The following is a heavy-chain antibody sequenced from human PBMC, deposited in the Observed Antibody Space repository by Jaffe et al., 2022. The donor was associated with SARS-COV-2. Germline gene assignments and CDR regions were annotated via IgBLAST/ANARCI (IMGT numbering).Heavy chain of an antibody. CDR2: ISYDGSNK. CDR3: AKGEWGLGGNSSVAFDI. V-gene: IGHV3-30-3*01. D-gene: IGHD2-21*02. Sequence: QVQLVESGGGVVQPGRSLRLSCAASGFTFSSYAMHWVRQAPGKGLEWVAVISYDGSNKYYADSVKGRFTISRDNSKNTLYLQMNSLRAEDTAVYYCAKGEWGLGGNSSVAFDIWGQGTMVTVSS. J-gene: IGHJ3*02. CDR1: GFTFSSYA.